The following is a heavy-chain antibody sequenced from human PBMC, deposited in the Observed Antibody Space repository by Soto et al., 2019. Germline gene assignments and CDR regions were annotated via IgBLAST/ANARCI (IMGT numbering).Heavy chain of an antibody. D-gene: IGHD2-8*01. J-gene: IGHJ5*02. CDR2: INPSGGST. CDR3: ATALRMGWFDP. V-gene: IGHV1-46*01. CDR1: GYTFTSYY. Sequence: QVQLVQSGAEVKKPGASVKVSCKASGYTFTSYYTHWVRQAPGQGLEWMGIINPSGGSTSYAQKFQGRVTMTRDTSTSTVYMELSSLRSEDTAVYYCATALRMGWFDPWGQGTLVTVSS.